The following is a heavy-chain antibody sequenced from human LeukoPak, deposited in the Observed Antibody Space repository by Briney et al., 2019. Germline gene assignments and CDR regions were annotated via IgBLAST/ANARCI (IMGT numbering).Heavy chain of an antibody. CDR2: INSDGSST. J-gene: IGHJ4*02. CDR1: GFTFSSYV. CDR3: ARASSEYSSSCPGNY. D-gene: IGHD6-13*01. Sequence: GGSLRLSCETAGFTFSSYVMHWVRRTPGKGLVWVSRINSDGSSTSYADSVKGRFTISRDNAKNTLYLQMNSLRAEDTAVYYCARASSEYSSSCPGNYWGQGTLVTVYS. V-gene: IGHV3-74*01.